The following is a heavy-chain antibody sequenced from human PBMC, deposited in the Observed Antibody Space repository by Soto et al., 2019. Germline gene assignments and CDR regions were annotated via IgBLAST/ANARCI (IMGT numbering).Heavy chain of an antibody. Sequence: QVQLVQSGAEVKKPGASVKVSCKASGYTFSSYYMHWVRQAPGQGLEWMGIINPSGGSTSYAQKFQGRVTMTRDTSTSTVYMELSSLRSEDTAVYYCARDPTNYDFWSGYYVGGRFDPWGQGTLVTVSS. CDR3: ARDPTNYDFWSGYYVGGRFDP. CDR2: INPSGGST. CDR1: GYTFSSYY. V-gene: IGHV1-46*01. D-gene: IGHD3-3*01. J-gene: IGHJ5*02.